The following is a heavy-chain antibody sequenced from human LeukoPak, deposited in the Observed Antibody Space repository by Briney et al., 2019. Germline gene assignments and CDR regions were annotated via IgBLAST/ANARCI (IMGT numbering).Heavy chain of an antibody. J-gene: IGHJ4*02. V-gene: IGHV4-59*11. CDR3: ARGFYDSSGNSSPLDY. D-gene: IGHD3-22*01. CDR1: GDSISGHY. CDR2: IHSTGST. Sequence: SETLSLTCTVSGDSISGHYWSWIRQPPGKGLEWIAYIHSTGSTNYNPSLKSRVTISVDTSKNQFSLKLSSVTAADTAVYYCARGFYDSSGNSSPLDYWGQGTLVTVSS.